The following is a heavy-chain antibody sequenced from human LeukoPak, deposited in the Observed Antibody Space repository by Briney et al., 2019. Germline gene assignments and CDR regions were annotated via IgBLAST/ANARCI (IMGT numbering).Heavy chain of an antibody. Sequence: GSSVKVSCKASGGTFSSYAISWVRQAPGQGLEWMGGIIPIFGTANYAQKFQGRVTITADKSTSTAYMELSSLRSEDTAVYYCARALRNYDLGQFDYWGQGTLVTVSS. CDR2: IIPIFGTA. J-gene: IGHJ4*02. V-gene: IGHV1-69*06. D-gene: IGHD4-11*01. CDR3: ARALRNYDLGQFDY. CDR1: GGTFSSYA.